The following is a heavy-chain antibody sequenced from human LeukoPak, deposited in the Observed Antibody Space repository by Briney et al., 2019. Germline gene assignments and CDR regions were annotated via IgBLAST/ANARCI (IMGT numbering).Heavy chain of an antibody. CDR1: GGSISSSSYY. CDR2: IYYSGST. Sequence: PSETLSLTCTVSGGSISSSSYYWGWIRQPPGKGLEWIGSIYYSGSTYYNPSLKSRVTISVDTSKNQFSLKLSSVTAADTAVYYCARDKSAVKFDYWGQGTLVTVSS. CDR3: ARDKSAVKFDY. V-gene: IGHV4-39*07. J-gene: IGHJ4*02. D-gene: IGHD3-10*01.